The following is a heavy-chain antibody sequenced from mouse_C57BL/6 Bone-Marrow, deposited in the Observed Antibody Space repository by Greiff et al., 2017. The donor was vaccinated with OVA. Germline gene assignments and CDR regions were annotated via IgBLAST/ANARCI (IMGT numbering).Heavy chain of an antibody. J-gene: IGHJ3*01. D-gene: IGHD1-1*01. CDR3: ARQVLRWFAY. CDR2: ISSGGSYT. Sequence: EVMLVESGGDLVKPGGSLKLSCAASGFTFSSYGMSWVRQTPDKRLEWVATISSGGSYTYYPDSVKGRFTITRDNAKNTMYLQMSSLKSEDTAMYDCARQVLRWFAYSGQGTLVTVSA. V-gene: IGHV5-6*01. CDR1: GFTFSSYG.